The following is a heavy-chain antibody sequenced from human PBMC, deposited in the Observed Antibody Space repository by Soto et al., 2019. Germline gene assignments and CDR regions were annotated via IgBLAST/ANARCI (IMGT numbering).Heavy chain of an antibody. CDR3: ARAYCSSTSCPPTVKYYYYYMDV. J-gene: IGHJ6*03. Sequence: ASVKVSCKASGYTFTSYGISWVRQAPGQGLEWMGWISAYNGNTNYAQKLQGRVTMTTDTSTSTAYMELRSLRSDDTAVYYCARAYCSSTSCPPTVKYYYYYMDVWGKGTTVTVSS. D-gene: IGHD2-2*01. V-gene: IGHV1-18*01. CDR1: GYTFTSYG. CDR2: ISAYNGNT.